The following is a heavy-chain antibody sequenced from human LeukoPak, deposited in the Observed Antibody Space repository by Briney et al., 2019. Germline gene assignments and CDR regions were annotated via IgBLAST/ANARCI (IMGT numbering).Heavy chain of an antibody. CDR1: GFTFSDYY. CDR3: ASPPLAGGDAFDI. D-gene: IGHD1-26*01. V-gene: IGHV3-11*04. Sequence: GGSLRLXCAASGFTFSDYYMSWIRRAPGKGLEWVSYISSSGTTIYYADSVKGRFTISRDNAKNSLYLQMNSLRAEDTAVYYCASPPLAGGDAFDIWGQGTMVTVSS. CDR2: ISSSGTTI. J-gene: IGHJ3*02.